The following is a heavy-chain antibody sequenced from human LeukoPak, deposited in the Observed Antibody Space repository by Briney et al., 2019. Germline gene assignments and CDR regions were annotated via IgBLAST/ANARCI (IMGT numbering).Heavy chain of an antibody. D-gene: IGHD4-17*01. CDR1: GFTFSSYG. Sequence: TGGSLRLSCAASGFTFSSYGMHWVRQAPGKGLEWVAVISYDGSNKYYADSVKGRFTISRDNSKNTLYLQMNSLRAEDTAVYYCAAVTARQNHFDYWGQGTLVTVSS. V-gene: IGHV3-30*03. CDR2: ISYDGSNK. J-gene: IGHJ4*02. CDR3: AAVTARQNHFDY.